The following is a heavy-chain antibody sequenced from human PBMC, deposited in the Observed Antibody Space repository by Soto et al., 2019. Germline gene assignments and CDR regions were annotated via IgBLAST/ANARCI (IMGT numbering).Heavy chain of an antibody. CDR1: GFTFSNAW. Sequence: GGSLRLSCVASGFTFSNAWMSWVRQAPGKGLEWVGRIKSKTDGGTTDYAAPVKGRFTISRDDSKNSLYLQMNSLKTEDTAVYYCTTTGDRNDFDIWGQGTMVTVSS. V-gene: IGHV3-15*01. CDR2: IKSKTDGGTT. J-gene: IGHJ3*02. CDR3: TTTGDRNDFDI. D-gene: IGHD7-27*01.